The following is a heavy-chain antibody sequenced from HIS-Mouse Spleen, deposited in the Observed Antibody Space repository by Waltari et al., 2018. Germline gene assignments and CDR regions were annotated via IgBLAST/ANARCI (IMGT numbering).Heavy chain of an antibody. J-gene: IGHJ4*02. CDR1: GFTFSSYG. V-gene: IGHV3-33*06. CDR2: IWYDGSNK. Sequence: QVQLVESGGGVVQPGRSLRLSCAASGFTFSSYGMHWFRQAPGKGLEGVGVIWYDGSNKYYADSVKGRFTISRDNSKNTLYLQMNSLRAEDTAVYYCAKGGLMVYAIGDYWGQGTLVTVSS. CDR3: AKGGLMVYAIGDY. D-gene: IGHD2-8*01.